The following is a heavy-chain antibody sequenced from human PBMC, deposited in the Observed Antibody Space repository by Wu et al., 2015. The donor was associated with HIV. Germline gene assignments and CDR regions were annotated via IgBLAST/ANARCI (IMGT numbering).Heavy chain of an antibody. D-gene: IGHD6-13*01. CDR2: INPNSGGT. V-gene: IGHV1-2*02. CDR1: GYTFTGYY. CDR3: ARSFRIAAAGVFPDY. Sequence: QVHLVQSGAEVKKPGASVKVSCKASGYTFTGYYIHWVRQAPRQGLEWMGWINPNSGGTNYAQKFQGRVTMTRDTSISTAYMELSRLRSDDTAVYYCARSFRIAAAGVFPDYWARERWSPSPQ. J-gene: IGHJ4*02.